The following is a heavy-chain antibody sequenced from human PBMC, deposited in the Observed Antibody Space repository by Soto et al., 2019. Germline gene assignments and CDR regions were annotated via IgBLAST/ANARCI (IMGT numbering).Heavy chain of an antibody. V-gene: IGHV3-21*01. CDR3: AREGWSFASPGAYCTNGVCSLYYYYGMDV. CDR2: ISSSSSYI. J-gene: IGHJ6*02. CDR1: GFTFSSYS. D-gene: IGHD2-8*01. Sequence: GGSLRLSCAASGFTFSSYSMNWVRQAPGKGLEWVSSISSSSSYIYYADSVKGRFTISRDNAKNSLYPQMNSLRAEDTAVYYCAREGWSFASPGAYCTNGVCSLYYYYGMDVWGQGTTVTVSS.